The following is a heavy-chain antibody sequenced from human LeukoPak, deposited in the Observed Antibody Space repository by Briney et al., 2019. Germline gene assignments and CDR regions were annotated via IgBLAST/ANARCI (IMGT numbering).Heavy chain of an antibody. V-gene: IGHV1-2*02. D-gene: IGHD2-15*01. J-gene: IGHJ6*02. Sequence: ASVKVSCKASGYTFTGYYMHWVRQAPGQGLEWMGWINPNSGGTNYAQKFQGRVTMTRDTSISTAYMELSRLRSDDTAVYYCVVAATPYYYYGMDVWGQGTTVTVSS. CDR3: VVAATPYYYYGMDV. CDR1: GYTFTGYY. CDR2: INPNSGGT.